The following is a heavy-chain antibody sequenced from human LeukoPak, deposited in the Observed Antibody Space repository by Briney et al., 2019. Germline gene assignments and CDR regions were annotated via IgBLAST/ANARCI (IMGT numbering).Heavy chain of an antibody. J-gene: IGHJ3*02. CDR2: ICPGDSDT. CDR3: ARPHYSSSWFDAFDI. V-gene: IGHV5-51*01. D-gene: IGHD6-13*01. CDR1: GYSFTSYW. Sequence: GESLKISCKGSGYSFTSYWIGWVRQMPGKGLEWMGIICPGDSDTRYSPSFQGQVTISADKSISTAYLQWSSLKASDTAMYYCARPHYSSSWFDAFDIWGQGTMVTVSS.